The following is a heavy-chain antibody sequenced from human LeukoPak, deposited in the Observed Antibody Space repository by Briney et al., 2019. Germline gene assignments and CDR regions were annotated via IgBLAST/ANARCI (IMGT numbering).Heavy chain of an antibody. CDR1: GYSFIDYY. V-gene: IGHV1-2*02. CDR3: ARGIAAAGTGY. J-gene: IGHJ4*02. D-gene: IGHD6-13*01. Sequence: ASVKVSCKASGYSFIDYYIHWVRQAPGQGLEWMGWVNPNSGGTNYAQKFQGRVTMTRDTSISTAYMELSRLRSDDTAVYYCARGIAAAGTGYWGQGTLVTVSS. CDR2: VNPNSGGT.